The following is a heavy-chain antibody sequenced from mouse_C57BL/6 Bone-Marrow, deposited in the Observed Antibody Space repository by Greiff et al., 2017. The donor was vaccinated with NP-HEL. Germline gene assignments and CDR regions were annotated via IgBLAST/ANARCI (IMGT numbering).Heavy chain of an antibody. V-gene: IGHV1-69*01. CDR3: AREEFYYDYVLFAY. Sequence: VKLQQPGAELVMPGASVKLSCKASGYTFTSYWMHWVKQRPGQGLEWIGEIDPSDSYTNYNQKFKGKSTLTVDKSSSTAYMQLSSLTSEDSAVYYCAREEFYYDYVLFAYWGQGTLVTVSA. CDR2: IDPSDSYT. J-gene: IGHJ3*01. D-gene: IGHD2-4*01. CDR1: GYTFTSYW.